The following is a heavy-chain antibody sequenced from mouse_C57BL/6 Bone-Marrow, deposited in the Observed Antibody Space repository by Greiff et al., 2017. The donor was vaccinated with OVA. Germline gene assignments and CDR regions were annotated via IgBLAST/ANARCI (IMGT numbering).Heavy chain of an antibody. CDR2: ILPGSGST. V-gene: IGHV1-9*01. D-gene: IGHD1-1*01. J-gene: IGHJ3*01. CDR1: GYTFTGYW. Sequence: QVQLQQSGAELMKPGASVKLSCKATGYTFTGYWIAWVKQRPGHGLEWIGEILPGSGSTNYNEKFKGKATFTADTSSNTAYMQLSSLTTEDSAIYYCARRYYYGSSYVWFAYWGQGTLVTVSA. CDR3: ARRYYYGSSYVWFAY.